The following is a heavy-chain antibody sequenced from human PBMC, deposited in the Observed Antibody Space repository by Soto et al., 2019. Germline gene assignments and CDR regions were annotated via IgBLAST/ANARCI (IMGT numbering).Heavy chain of an antibody. J-gene: IGHJ4*02. Sequence: GGSLRLSCEASGFTFNTYSMHWVRQPPGKGLEWLAAIWYDGTQKYYADSVKGRFIISRDNSKNTLYLQMNSLRAEDTAVYYCASRSATVLSLTYWGPGTQVTAPQ. V-gene: IGHV3-33*01. D-gene: IGHD2-8*01. CDR1: GFTFNTYS. CDR2: IWYDGTQK. CDR3: ASRSATVLSLTY.